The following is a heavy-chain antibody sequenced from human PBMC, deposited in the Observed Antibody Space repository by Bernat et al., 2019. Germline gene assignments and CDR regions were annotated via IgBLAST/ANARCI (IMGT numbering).Heavy chain of an antibody. CDR1: GFTFSSYA. J-gene: IGHJ3*02. CDR3: AKDFYDFGGGYSSAFDI. V-gene: IGHV3-23*01. CDR2: ISGSGGST. Sequence: EVQLLESGGGLVQPGGSLRLSCAASGFTFSSYAMSWVRQAPGKGLEWVSAISGSGGSTYYADSVKGRFTISRDNSKNTLYLQMNSLRAEDTAVYYCAKDFYDFGGGYSSAFDIWGQGTMVTVSS. D-gene: IGHD3-3*01.